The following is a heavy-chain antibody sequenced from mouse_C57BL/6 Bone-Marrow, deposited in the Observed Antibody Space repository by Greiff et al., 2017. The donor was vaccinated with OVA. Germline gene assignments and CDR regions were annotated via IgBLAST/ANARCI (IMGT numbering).Heavy chain of an antibody. CDR2: INPGSGGT. J-gene: IGHJ2*01. D-gene: IGHD1-1*01. Sequence: QVQLQQSGAELVRPGTSVKVSCKASGYAFTNYLIEWVKQRPGQGLEWIGVINPGSGGTNYNEKFKGKATLTADKSSSTAYMPLSSLTSEDSAVYFCARKDYYGSSSFDYWGQGTTLTVSS. CDR3: ARKDYYGSSSFDY. CDR1: GYAFTNYL. V-gene: IGHV1-54*01.